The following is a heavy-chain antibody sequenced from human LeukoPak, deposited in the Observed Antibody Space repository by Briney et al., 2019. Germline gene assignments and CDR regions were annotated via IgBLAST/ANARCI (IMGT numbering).Heavy chain of an antibody. J-gene: IGHJ4*02. CDR2: IRYDGSNK. Sequence: GGSLRPSCAASGFTFSSYGMHWVRQAPGKGLEWVAFIRYDGSNKYYADSVKGRFTISRDNSKNTLYLQMNSLRAEDTAVYYCASPYYYDSSGYYVFSIDYWGQGTLVTVSS. V-gene: IGHV3-30*02. CDR3: ASPYYYDSSGYYVFSIDY. CDR1: GFTFSSYG. D-gene: IGHD3-22*01.